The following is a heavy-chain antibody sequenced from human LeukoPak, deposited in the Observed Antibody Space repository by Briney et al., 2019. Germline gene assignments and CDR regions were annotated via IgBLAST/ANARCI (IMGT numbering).Heavy chain of an antibody. V-gene: IGHV3-20*04. J-gene: IGHJ4*02. CDR1: GFSFDDYG. Sequence: GESLKISCKDSGFSFDDYGMSWVRQVPGKGLEWVCGINWDGDNTHCADSVKGRFSVSRDNAKNSLFLQMSSLRVEDTALYYCARDVGSNWYSFNIWGQGTQVTVTS. CDR3: ARDVGSNWYSFNI. D-gene: IGHD6-13*01. CDR2: INWDGDNT.